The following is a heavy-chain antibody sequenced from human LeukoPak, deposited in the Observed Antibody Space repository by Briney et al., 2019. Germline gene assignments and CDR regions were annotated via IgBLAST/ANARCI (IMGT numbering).Heavy chain of an antibody. V-gene: IGHV1-69*05. D-gene: IGHD3-3*01. J-gene: IGHJ4*02. CDR3: ARAGKTIFGVVTQYYFDY. CDR1: GGTSSSYA. CDR2: IIPIFGTA. Sequence: SVTVSCKPSGGTSSSYAISWVRHAPGQGLEWMGGIIPIFGTANYAQKFQGRVTITTDESTSTAYMELSSLRSEDTAVYYCARAGKTIFGVVTQYYFDYWGQGTLVTVSS.